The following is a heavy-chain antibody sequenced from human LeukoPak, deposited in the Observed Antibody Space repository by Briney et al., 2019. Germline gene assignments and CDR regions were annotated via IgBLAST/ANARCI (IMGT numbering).Heavy chain of an antibody. CDR2: IYPVDSDT. D-gene: IGHD3-10*01. Sequence: GESLKISCKGSGYTFASYWIGWVRQIPGKGLEWMGIIYPVDSDTRYSPSFQGQVTISADKSISTAYLQWSSLKASDTAMYYCARPRQYGSGSYFFDYWGQGTLVTVSS. CDR1: GYTFASYW. J-gene: IGHJ4*02. V-gene: IGHV5-51*01. CDR3: ARPRQYGSGSYFFDY.